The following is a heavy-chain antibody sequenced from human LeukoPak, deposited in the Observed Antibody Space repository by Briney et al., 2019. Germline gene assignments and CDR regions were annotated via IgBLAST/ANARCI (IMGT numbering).Heavy chain of an antibody. V-gene: IGHV4-34*01. Sequence: SETLSLTCAVYGGSFSGYYWSWIRQPPGKGLEWIGEINHSGSTNHNPSLKSRVTISVDTSKNQFSLKLSSVTAADTAVYYCARSLERDTAMVGRRDYWGQGTLVTVSS. CDR3: ARSLERDTAMVGRRDY. J-gene: IGHJ4*02. CDR1: GGSFSGYY. CDR2: INHSGST. D-gene: IGHD5-18*01.